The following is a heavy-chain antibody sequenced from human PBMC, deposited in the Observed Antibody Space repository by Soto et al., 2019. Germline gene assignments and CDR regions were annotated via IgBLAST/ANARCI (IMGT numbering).Heavy chain of an antibody. CDR3: ASHLVMSGTRGFDN. CDR1: SGSIFSSNW. V-gene: IGHV4-4*02. D-gene: IGHD6-13*01. Sequence: QVQLQESGPGLVKPSGTLSLTCAVSSGSIFSSNWWSWVRQPPGKGLEWIGETRNSGGANYNPSLQRRVTITVHRSKNHFFLELRSVPAADPAVYYCASHLVMSGTRGFDNWGLGALVTVSS. CDR2: TRNSGGA. J-gene: IGHJ4*02.